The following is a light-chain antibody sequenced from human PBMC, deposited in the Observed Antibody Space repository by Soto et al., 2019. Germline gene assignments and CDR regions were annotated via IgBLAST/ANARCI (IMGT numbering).Light chain of an antibody. CDR1: QSVSSY. V-gene: IGKV3-11*01. Sequence: EIVLTQSPATLSLSPGERATLSCRASQSVSSYLAWYQQKPGQAPRLLIYNASNRATGIPARFSGSGSGTDFILTMSSLEPEDFAVYYCQQRGSGCVTFGGGTKVEI. CDR3: QQRGSGCVT. CDR2: NAS. J-gene: IGKJ4*01.